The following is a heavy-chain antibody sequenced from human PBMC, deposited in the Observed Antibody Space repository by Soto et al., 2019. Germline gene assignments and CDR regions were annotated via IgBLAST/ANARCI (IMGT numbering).Heavy chain of an antibody. CDR3: ARVPAGFLEGAGGMDV. CDR1: GYIFTTYW. V-gene: IGHV5-51*01. J-gene: IGHJ6*02. D-gene: IGHD3-3*01. Sequence: AGESLKISCKGSGYIFTTYWIAWVRQMPGKGLEWMGSIFPGDAETRFSPSFQGQVTISADKSINTAYLQWSSLRASDTAIYYCARVPAGFLEGAGGMDVWGQGTTVT. CDR2: IFPGDAET.